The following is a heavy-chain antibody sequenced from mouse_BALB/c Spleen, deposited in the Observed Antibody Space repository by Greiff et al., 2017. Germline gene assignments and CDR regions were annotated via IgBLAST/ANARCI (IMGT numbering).Heavy chain of an antibody. J-gene: IGHJ2*01. CDR1: GYTFTSYW. Sequence: QVQLQQPGAELVKPGASVKLSCKASGYTFTSYWMHWVKQRPGQGLEWIGEINPSNGRTNYNEKFKSKATLTVDKSSSTAYMQLSSLTSEDSAVYYCARMRPYYGSSFCDYWGQGTTLTVSS. D-gene: IGHD1-1*01. V-gene: IGHV1S81*02. CDR3: ARMRPYYGSSFCDY. CDR2: INPSNGRT.